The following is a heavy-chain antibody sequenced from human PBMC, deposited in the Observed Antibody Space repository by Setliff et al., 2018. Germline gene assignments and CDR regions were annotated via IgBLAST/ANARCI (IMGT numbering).Heavy chain of an antibody. V-gene: IGHV3-7*01. D-gene: IGHD6-19*01. CDR1: GFTFSNYL. Sequence: GGSLRLSCAASGFTFSNYLMSWVRQAPGKGLEWVANIKQDGSEKYYVDSVKGRFTISRDNAKSSLYLQMNSLRAEDTAVYYCANHNPARWAVYTTPIDSWGQGTLVTVSS. CDR2: IKQDGSEK. J-gene: IGHJ4*02. CDR3: ANHNPARWAVYTTPIDS.